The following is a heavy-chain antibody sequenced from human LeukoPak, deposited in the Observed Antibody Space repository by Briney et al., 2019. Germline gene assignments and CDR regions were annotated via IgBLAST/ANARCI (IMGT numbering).Heavy chain of an antibody. CDR1: GHSFTSYW. CDR2: IYPGDSDT. Sequence: GGSLKISCKGSGHSFTSYWIGWVRQMPGKGLEGMGIIYPGDSDTRYSPSFQCQVTISADKSISTAYLQWSSLKASDTAKSYCPRLQDLVFWSGYSEIEYFQQWAQGTLVTVSS. J-gene: IGHJ1*01. V-gene: IGHV5-51*01. CDR3: PRLQDLVFWSGYSEIEYFQQ. D-gene: IGHD3-3*01.